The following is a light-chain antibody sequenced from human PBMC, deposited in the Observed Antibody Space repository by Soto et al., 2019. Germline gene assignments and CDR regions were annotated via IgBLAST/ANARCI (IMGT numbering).Light chain of an antibody. Sequence: DIQMTQSPSSVSSSFGDRVTITCRASQDIGSWFAWYQQKPGKVPKLLIYAASILQSGVPSRFSGSGSGTDCTITINNLQKEDGATYYCQQEKSFTVSFGQGTRLEIK. CDR2: AAS. J-gene: IGKJ5*01. V-gene: IGKV1D-12*01. CDR3: QQEKSFTVS. CDR1: QDIGSW.